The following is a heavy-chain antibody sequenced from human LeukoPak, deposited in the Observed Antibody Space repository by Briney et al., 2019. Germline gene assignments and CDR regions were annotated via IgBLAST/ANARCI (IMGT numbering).Heavy chain of an antibody. CDR2: INPNFGGT. Sequence: ASVKVSCKASGYSFSNYDMHWVRQAPGQGLEWMGWINPNFGGTNYARKFQGRVTMTRDTSISTVYMELSRLRSDDTAVYYCATTPEWATIPFGFDYWAREVWSPSPQ. J-gene: IGHJ4*02. D-gene: IGHD5-12*01. V-gene: IGHV1-2*02. CDR1: GYSFSNYD. CDR3: ATTPEWATIPFGFDY.